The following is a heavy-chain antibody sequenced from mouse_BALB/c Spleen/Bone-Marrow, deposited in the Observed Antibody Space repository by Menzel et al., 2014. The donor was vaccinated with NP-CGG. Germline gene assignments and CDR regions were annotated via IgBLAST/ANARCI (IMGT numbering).Heavy chain of an antibody. CDR3: ARRDYYDYAWFAY. CDR1: GYSFTGYT. Sequence: VQLQQSGPALVKPGASMKISCKASGYSFTGYTMNWVKQSHGKNLEWIGLINPYNGGTTYNQKFKGKATLTVDKSSXTAYMELLSLTSEDSAVYYCARRDYYDYAWFAYWGQGTLVTVSA. D-gene: IGHD2-4*01. V-gene: IGHV1-18*01. CDR2: INPYNGGT. J-gene: IGHJ3*01.